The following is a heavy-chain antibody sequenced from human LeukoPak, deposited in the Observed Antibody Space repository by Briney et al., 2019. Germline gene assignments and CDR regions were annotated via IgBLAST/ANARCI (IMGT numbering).Heavy chain of an antibody. CDR3: ARADGSEMATTLFDY. J-gene: IGHJ4*02. D-gene: IGHD5-24*01. CDR1: GFTFSSYW. V-gene: IGHV3-7*01. CDR2: IKQDGSEK. Sequence: GGSLRLSCAASGFTFSSYWMSWVRQAPGKGLEWVANIKQDGSEKYYVDSVKGRFTISRDNAKNSLYLQMNSLRAEDTAVYYCARADGSEMATTLFDYWGQGTLVTVSS.